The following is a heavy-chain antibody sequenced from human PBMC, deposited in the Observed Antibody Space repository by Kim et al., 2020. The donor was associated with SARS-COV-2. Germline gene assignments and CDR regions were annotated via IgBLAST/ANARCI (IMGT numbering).Heavy chain of an antibody. D-gene: IGHD2-15*01. CDR2: LYDTGST. V-gene: IGHV4-39*01. J-gene: IGHJ4*03. Sequence: SETLSLTCTVSGASISSSYYYWGWIRQAPGKGLEWIGSLYDTGSTYYNPSLKSRVTISIDTTKNQFSLNLISATAADTALFSCGSHRLRALLFVVLGYF. CDR3: GSHRLRALLFVVLGYF. CDR1: GASISSSYYY.